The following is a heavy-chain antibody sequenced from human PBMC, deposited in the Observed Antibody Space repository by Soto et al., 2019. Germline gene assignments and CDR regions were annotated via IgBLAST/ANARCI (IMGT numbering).Heavy chain of an antibody. Sequence: ASVKVSCKASGYTFTGYYMHWVRQAPGQGLEWMGWINPNSGGTNYAQKFQGRVTMTRDTSISTAYMELSRLRSDGTAVYYCARGRASGSYYLLDYWGQGTLVTVSS. CDR1: GYTFTGYY. D-gene: IGHD3-10*01. CDR2: INPNSGGT. J-gene: IGHJ4*02. CDR3: ARGRASGSYYLLDY. V-gene: IGHV1-2*02.